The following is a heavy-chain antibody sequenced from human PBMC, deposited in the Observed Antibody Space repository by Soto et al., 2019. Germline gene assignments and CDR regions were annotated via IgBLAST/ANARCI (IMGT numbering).Heavy chain of an antibody. D-gene: IGHD3-22*01. CDR1: GYSFAGYW. CDR3: ARQIYDSDTGPNFQYYFDS. CDR2: TDPSDSQT. Sequence: PGESLKISCKGSGYSFAGYWITWVRQKPGKVLEWMGRTDPSDSQTYYSPSFRGHVTISVTKSITTVFLQWSSLRASDTAMYYCARQIYDSDTGPNFQYYFDSWGQGXPVTVYS. J-gene: IGHJ4*02. V-gene: IGHV5-10-1*01.